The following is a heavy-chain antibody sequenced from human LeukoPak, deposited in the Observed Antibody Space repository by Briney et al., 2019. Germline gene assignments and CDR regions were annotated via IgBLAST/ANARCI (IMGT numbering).Heavy chain of an antibody. CDR1: GLTFSSYA. CDR3: ARDRRRLDIVVVPAGQFDY. Sequence: GGSLRLSCAASGLTFSSYAMHWVRQAPGKGLEWVAVISYDGSNKYYADSVKGRFTISRDNSKNTLYLQMNSLRAEDTAVYYCARDRRRLDIVVVPAGQFDYWGQGTLVTVSS. J-gene: IGHJ4*02. D-gene: IGHD2-2*01. CDR2: ISYDGSNK. V-gene: IGHV3-30-3*01.